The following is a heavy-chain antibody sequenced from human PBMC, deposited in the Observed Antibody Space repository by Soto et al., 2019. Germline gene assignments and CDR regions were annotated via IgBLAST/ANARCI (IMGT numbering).Heavy chain of an antibody. D-gene: IGHD2-15*01. CDR2: INHRGSI. V-gene: IGHV4-34*01. CDR1: GGSFSGYY. CDR3: ARGPRMRIPADSRRNYYYHGLEV. J-gene: IGHJ6*02. Sequence: QVQLQQGGAGLLKPSETLSLNCAVYGGSFSGYYWCWIRPPPGKGLEWIGEINHRGSINYTPSLKSRVTMAVNTSKNQCSLTLNSGTAADTAVFYCARGPRMRIPADSRRNYYYHGLEVWGQGNAVTVSS.